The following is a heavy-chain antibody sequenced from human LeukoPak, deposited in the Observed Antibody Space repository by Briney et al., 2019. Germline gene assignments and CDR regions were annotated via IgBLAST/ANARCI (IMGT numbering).Heavy chain of an antibody. CDR1: GGSISSYY. J-gene: IGHJ3*02. Sequence: SETLSLTCTVSGGSISSYYWSWIRQPPGQGLEWIGYIYYSGSTNYNPSLKIRVNISVDTSKNQFSLKLKSVTAADTAVYYCARVIAVAGAFNAFDIWGQGTVVTVSS. CDR3: ARVIAVAGAFNAFDI. D-gene: IGHD6-19*01. CDR2: IYYSGST. V-gene: IGHV4-59*01.